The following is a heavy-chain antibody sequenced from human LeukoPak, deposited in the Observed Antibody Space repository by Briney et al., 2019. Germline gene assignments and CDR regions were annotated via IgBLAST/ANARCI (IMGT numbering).Heavy chain of an antibody. CDR2: ISSNGGST. Sequence: PGRSLRLSCAASGFTFSSYAMHWVRQAPGKGLEYVSAISSNGGSTYYANSVKGRFTISRDNSKNTLYLQMGSLRAEDMAVYYCARGLEDIVVVVAATHFDYWGQGTLVTVSS. J-gene: IGHJ4*02. V-gene: IGHV3-64*01. CDR3: ARGLEDIVVVVAATHFDY. CDR1: GFTFSSYA. D-gene: IGHD2-15*01.